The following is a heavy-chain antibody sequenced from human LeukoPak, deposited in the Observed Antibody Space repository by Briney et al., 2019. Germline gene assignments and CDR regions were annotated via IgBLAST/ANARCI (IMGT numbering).Heavy chain of an antibody. V-gene: IGHV4-61*01. D-gene: IGHD6-6*01. CDR3: ARVTYSSSSMSLDAFDI. J-gene: IGHJ3*02. CDR2: IYYSGST. CDR1: GASISSGSYY. Sequence: KSSETLSLTCTVSGASISSGSYYWSWIRQPPGKGLEWIGYIYYSGSTNYNPSLKSRVTISLDTSKNQFSLKLSSVTAADTAVYYCARVTYSSSSMSLDAFDIWGQGTMVTVSS.